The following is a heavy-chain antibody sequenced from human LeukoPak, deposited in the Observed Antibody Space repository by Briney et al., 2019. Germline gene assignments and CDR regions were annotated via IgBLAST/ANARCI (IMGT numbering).Heavy chain of an antibody. CDR1: GGSITTHY. CDR3: ARQIAVAENWFDP. Sequence: PSETLSLTCTVSGGSITTHYWSWIRQPPGKGLEWIGYIYYSGSTNYNPSLKSRVTISVDTSKNQFSLKLSSVTAADTAVYYCARQIAVAENWFDPWGQGTLVTVSS. V-gene: IGHV4-59*08. J-gene: IGHJ5*02. D-gene: IGHD6-19*01. CDR2: IYYSGST.